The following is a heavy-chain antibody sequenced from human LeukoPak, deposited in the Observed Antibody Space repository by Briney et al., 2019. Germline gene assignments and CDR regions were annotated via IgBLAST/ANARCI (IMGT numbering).Heavy chain of an antibody. CDR3: ARDGAPWSYYYYMDV. V-gene: IGHV1-18*01. Sequence: ASVKVSCKASGYTFTSYGISWVRQAPGQGLEWMGWISAYNGNTNYAQKLQGRVTMTTDTSTSTAYMELRSLRSDDTAVYYCARDGAPWSYYYYMDVWGKGPRSPSP. CDR2: ISAYNGNT. J-gene: IGHJ6*03. CDR1: GYTFTSYG. D-gene: IGHD2-8*01.